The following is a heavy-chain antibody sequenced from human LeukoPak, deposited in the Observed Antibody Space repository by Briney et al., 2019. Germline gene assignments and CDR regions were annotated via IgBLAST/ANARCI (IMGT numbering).Heavy chain of an antibody. CDR3: ARGDADYSGGSCYSSYYYYMDV. CDR1: GFTFSSYA. J-gene: IGHJ6*03. Sequence: PGGSMRLSCAASGFTFSSYAMHWVRQAPGKGLEYVSAISSNGGSTYYANSVKGRFTISRDNSKNTLYLQMRSLRAEDMAVYYCARGDADYSGGSCYSSYYYYMDVWGKGTTVTVSS. D-gene: IGHD2-15*01. CDR2: ISSNGGST. V-gene: IGHV3-64*01.